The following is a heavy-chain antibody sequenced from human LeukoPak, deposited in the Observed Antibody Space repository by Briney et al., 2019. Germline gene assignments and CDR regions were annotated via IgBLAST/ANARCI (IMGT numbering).Heavy chain of an antibody. CDR1: GFTFSNAW. J-gene: IGHJ4*02. V-gene: IGHV3-15*01. CDR3: TTEPYYDILTGYYPIDY. D-gene: IGHD3-9*01. Sequence: GGPLRLSCAASGFTFSNAWMSWVRQAPGKGLEWVGRIKSKTDGGTADYAAPVKGRFTISRDDSKNTLYLQMNSLKTEDTAVYYCTTEPYYDILTGYYPIDYWGQGTLVTVSS. CDR2: IKSKTDGGTA.